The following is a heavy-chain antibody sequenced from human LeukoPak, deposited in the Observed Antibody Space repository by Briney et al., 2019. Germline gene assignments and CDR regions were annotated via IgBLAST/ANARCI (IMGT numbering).Heavy chain of an antibody. D-gene: IGHD2/OR15-2a*01. CDR1: GFTFSNYA. CDR2: ISDSTSRT. V-gene: IGHV3-23*01. CDR3: VSFYETY. Sequence: GGSLRLSCAASGFTFSNYAINWVRQAPGKGLEWVSVISDSTSRTYYADSVKGRFTISKDNAKNTVYLQMNSLRAEDTAVYYCVSFYETYWGRGTLVTVSS. J-gene: IGHJ4*02.